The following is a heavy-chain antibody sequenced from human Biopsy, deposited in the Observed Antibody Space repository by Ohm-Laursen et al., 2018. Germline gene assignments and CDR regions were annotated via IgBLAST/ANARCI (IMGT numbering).Heavy chain of an antibody. J-gene: IGHJ6*02. Sequence: SETLSLTCTVSGGSISSDWCSWIRQTPGKGLEWIGYVYYSGTTTYNPSLRSRVTISVDTSMNQISLRLQSVTAADTAIYYCTRATNSTGWPYYYFYGMDIWGQGTTVTVSS. CDR1: GGSISSDW. D-gene: IGHD2/OR15-2a*01. V-gene: IGHV4-59*01. CDR2: VYYSGTT. CDR3: TRATNSTGWPYYYFYGMDI.